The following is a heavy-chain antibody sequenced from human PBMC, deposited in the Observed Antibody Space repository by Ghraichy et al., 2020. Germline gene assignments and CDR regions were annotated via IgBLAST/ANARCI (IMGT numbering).Heavy chain of an antibody. V-gene: IGHV3-23*01. CDR2: ISGSGGST. J-gene: IGHJ6*02. CDR1: GFTFSSYA. CDR3: AKVHDPYYYYGMDV. Sequence: GESLNISCAASGFTFSSYAMSWVRQAPGKGLEWVSAISGSGGSTYYADSVKGRFTISRDNSKNTLYLQMNSLRAEDTAVYYCAKVHDPYYYYGMDVWGQGTTVTVSS.